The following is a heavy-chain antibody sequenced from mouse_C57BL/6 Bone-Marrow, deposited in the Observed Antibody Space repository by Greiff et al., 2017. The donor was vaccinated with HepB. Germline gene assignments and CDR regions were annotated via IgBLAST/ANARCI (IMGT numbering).Heavy chain of an antibody. CDR1: GYSITSGYY. J-gene: IGHJ2*01. CDR2: ISYDGSN. Sequence: EVKLQESGPGLVKPSQSLSLTCSVTGYSITSGYYWNWIRQFPGNKLEWMGYISYDGSNNYNPSLKNRISITRDTSKNQFFLKLNSVTTEDTATYYCARKSNSYYFDYWGQGTTLTVSS. V-gene: IGHV3-6*01. D-gene: IGHD2-5*01. CDR3: ARKSNSYYFDY.